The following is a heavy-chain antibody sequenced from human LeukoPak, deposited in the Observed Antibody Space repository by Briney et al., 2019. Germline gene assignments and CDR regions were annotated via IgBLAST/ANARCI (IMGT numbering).Heavy chain of an antibody. CDR1: RGSISNWY. Sequence: PSETLSLTCTVSRGSISNWYWSWIRQPAGKGLEWIGRIYDSGSTEYNPSLRSRVIMSVDTSKNEFSLKLTSVTAADTAVYYCARTTGHYVFDQWGQGTLVIVSS. J-gene: IGHJ4*02. CDR3: ARTTGHYVFDQ. V-gene: IGHV4-4*07. CDR2: IYDSGST. D-gene: IGHD3-3*01.